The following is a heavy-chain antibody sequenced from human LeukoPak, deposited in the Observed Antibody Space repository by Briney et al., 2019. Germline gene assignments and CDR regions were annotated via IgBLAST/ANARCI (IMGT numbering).Heavy chain of an antibody. Sequence: ASVKVSCKASGYTFTSYGISWVRQAPGQGLEWMGWISAYNGNTNYAQKLQGRVTMTTDTSTSTAYMELRSLRSDDTAVYYCAREGGYCSSTSCYMVLDYWGQGTLVTVSS. CDR1: GYTFTSYG. CDR2: ISAYNGNT. D-gene: IGHD2-2*02. V-gene: IGHV1-18*01. CDR3: AREGGYCSSTSCYMVLDY. J-gene: IGHJ4*02.